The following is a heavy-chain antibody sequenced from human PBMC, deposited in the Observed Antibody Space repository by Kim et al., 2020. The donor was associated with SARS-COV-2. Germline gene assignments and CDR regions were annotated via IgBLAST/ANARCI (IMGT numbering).Heavy chain of an antibody. Sequence: ASVKVSCKASGYTFSHYAINWVRQAPGQWLEWLGWININNGKPTYAQGFTGHFVFSFDTSVTTAYLQISSLKAEDTAVYFCARGGFKLDFWGQGTLVTVSS. J-gene: IGHJ4*02. CDR2: ININNGKP. V-gene: IGHV7-4-1*02. CDR1: GYTFSHYA. D-gene: IGHD3-16*01. CDR3: ARGGFKLDF.